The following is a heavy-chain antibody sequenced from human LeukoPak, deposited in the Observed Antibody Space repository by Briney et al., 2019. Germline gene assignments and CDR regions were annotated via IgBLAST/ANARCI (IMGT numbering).Heavy chain of an antibody. Sequence: SETLSLTCTVSGGSISSGGYYWSWIRQHPGKGLVWIGYIYYSGSTYYNPSLKSRVTISVDTSKNQFSLKLSSVTAADTAVYYCARDWSKDGDSWWFDPWGQGTLVTVSS. CDR1: GGSISSGGYY. V-gene: IGHV4-31*03. CDR3: ARDWSKDGDSWWFDP. J-gene: IGHJ5*02. CDR2: IYYSGST. D-gene: IGHD2-8*02.